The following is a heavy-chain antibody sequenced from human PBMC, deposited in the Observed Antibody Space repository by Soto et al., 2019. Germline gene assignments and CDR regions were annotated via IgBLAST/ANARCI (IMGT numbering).Heavy chain of an antibody. CDR2: MNPNSGNT. D-gene: IGHD6-6*01. Sequence: VQLVQSGAEVKKPGASVKVSCKASGYTFTRYDFNWVRQATGQGLERLGWMNPNSGNTGYAQKFQGRGTMTRNTSISTAYMELSSLRSDDTAVYYCARTFSSSSSYYYYYMDVWGKGTTVTVSS. V-gene: IGHV1-8*01. J-gene: IGHJ6*03. CDR3: ARTFSSSSSYYYYYMDV. CDR1: GYTFTRYD.